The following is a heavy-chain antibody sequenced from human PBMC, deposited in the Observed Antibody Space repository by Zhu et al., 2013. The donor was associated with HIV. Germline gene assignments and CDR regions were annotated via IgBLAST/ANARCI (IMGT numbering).Heavy chain of an antibody. CDR1: GYTFTGYY. CDR3: ARDKDIVVVPAAPTGWFDP. CDR2: IIPIFGTA. D-gene: IGHD2-2*01. Sequence: QVQLVQSGAEVKKPGASVKVSCKASGYTFTGYYMHWVRQAPGQGLEWMGGIIPIFGTANYAQKFQGRVTMTRDTSISTAYMELSRLRSDDTAVYYCARDKDIVVVPAAPTGWFDPWGRGNPSVTVSS. J-gene: IGHJ5*02. V-gene: IGHV1-2*02.